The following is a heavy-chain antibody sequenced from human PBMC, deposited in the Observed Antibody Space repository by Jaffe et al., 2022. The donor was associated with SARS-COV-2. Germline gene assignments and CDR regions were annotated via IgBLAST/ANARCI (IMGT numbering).Heavy chain of an antibody. D-gene: IGHD6-19*01. J-gene: IGHJ4*02. CDR2: INHSGST. V-gene: IGHV4-34*01. CDR3: ARLFRIAVAGTGAYFDY. Sequence: QVQLQQWGAGLLKPSETLSLTCAVYGGSFSGYYWSWIRQPPGKGLEWIGEINHSGSTNYNPSLKSRVTISVDTSKNQFSLKLSSVTAADTAVYYCARLFRIAVAGTGAYFDYWGQGTLVTVSS. CDR1: GGSFSGYY.